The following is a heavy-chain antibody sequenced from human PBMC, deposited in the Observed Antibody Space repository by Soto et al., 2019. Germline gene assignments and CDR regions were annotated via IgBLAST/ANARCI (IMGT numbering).Heavy chain of an antibody. CDR2: ISSSSSTI. CDR1: GFTFSSYS. Sequence: GGSLRLSCAASGFTFSSYSMNWVRQAPGKGLEWVSYISSSSSTIYYADSVKGRFTISRDNAKNSLYLQMNSLRAEDTAVYYCASRGGVVRGVEYYYYMDVWGKGTTVTVSS. J-gene: IGHJ6*03. D-gene: IGHD3-10*01. CDR3: ASRGGVVRGVEYYYYMDV. V-gene: IGHV3-48*01.